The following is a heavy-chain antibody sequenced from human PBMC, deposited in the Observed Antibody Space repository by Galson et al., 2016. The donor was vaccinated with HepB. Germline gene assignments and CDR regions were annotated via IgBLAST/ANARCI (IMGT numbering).Heavy chain of an antibody. Sequence: PALVKPTQTLTLTCTFSGFSLNTSGVGVGWIRQPPGRALEWLALIYWDDDKRYSPSLKNRLIITKDTSRNQVVLAMTNMDPVDTATYYCGNRLDSYYGTGSSDTDEWGPGTLVTVSS. J-gene: IGHJ4*02. D-gene: IGHD3-10*01. V-gene: IGHV2-5*02. CDR3: GNRLDSYYGTGSSDTDE. CDR2: IYWDDDK. CDR1: GFSLNTSGVG.